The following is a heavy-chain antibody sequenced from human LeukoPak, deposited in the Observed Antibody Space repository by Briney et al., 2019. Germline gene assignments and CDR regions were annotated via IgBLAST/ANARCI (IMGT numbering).Heavy chain of an antibody. Sequence: GGSLRLSCAASGLAFRNFWMCWVRQAPGKGLEWAATIKEDGSRQYYVDSVKGRFTISRDNAQNSLYLQMNNLRAEDTAIYYCARSYGHSIDYWGQGTLVTVSS. CDR1: GLAFRNFW. V-gene: IGHV3-7*01. D-gene: IGHD3-10*01. J-gene: IGHJ4*02. CDR3: ARSYGHSIDY. CDR2: IKEDGSRQ.